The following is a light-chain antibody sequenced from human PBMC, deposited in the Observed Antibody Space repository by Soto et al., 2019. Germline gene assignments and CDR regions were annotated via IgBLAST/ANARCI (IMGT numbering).Light chain of an antibody. J-gene: IGKJ2*01. CDR2: AAS. CDR1: QTISTY. CDR3: QQSLGIPYT. Sequence: DIQMTQSPSSLSASVGDRVTITCRASQTISTYLNWYQQKPGKAPKLLIYAASSLQSGVPSRFSGSGSGTDFTLTISSLQPEDFAIYYCQQSLGIPYTFGQGTKLEIK. V-gene: IGKV1-39*01.